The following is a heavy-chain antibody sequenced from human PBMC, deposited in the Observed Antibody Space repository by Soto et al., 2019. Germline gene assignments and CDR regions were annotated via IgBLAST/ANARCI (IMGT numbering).Heavy chain of an antibody. CDR3: AKRDSGSGRSPPLINY. CDR2: VGGGGDNI. V-gene: IGHV3-23*01. Sequence: QLLESGGGLVQPGGSLRLSCAASGFTFSSYSMNWVRQAPGKGLQWVATVGGGGDNIFYADSVKGRFTISRDDSQNMVFLQMNSLRPEDTAVYFCAKRDSGSGRSPPLINYWGQVTLVTVSS. D-gene: IGHD3-10*01. CDR1: GFTFSSYS. J-gene: IGHJ4*02.